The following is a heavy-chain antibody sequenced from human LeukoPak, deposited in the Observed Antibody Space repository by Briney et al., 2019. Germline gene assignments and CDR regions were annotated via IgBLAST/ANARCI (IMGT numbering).Heavy chain of an antibody. V-gene: IGHV3-73*01. CDR1: GFTFSGSA. J-gene: IGHJ4*02. CDR3: TRHDYDYVWGSYRNPARFDY. D-gene: IGHD3-16*02. Sequence: PGGSLKLSCAASGFTFSGSAMHWVRQASGKGLEWVGRIRSKATSYATAYAASVKGRFTVSRDDSKNTAYLQMNSLKTEDTAVYYCTRHDYDYVWGSYRNPARFDYWGQGTLVTVSS. CDR2: IRSKATSYAT.